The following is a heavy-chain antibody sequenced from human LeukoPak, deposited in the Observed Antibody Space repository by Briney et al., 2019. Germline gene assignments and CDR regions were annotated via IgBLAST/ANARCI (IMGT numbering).Heavy chain of an antibody. CDR3: ARALSPTRYGMDV. CDR2: MNPNSGNT. J-gene: IGHJ6*02. D-gene: IGHD2-2*01. Sequence: ASVKVSCKASGYTFSSYDVNWVRQATGQGLEWMGWMNPNSGNTGYAQEFQGRVTMTRNTSISTVYMEVSGLRSEDTAVYYCARALSPTRYGMDVWGQGTTVTASS. CDR1: GYTFSSYD. V-gene: IGHV1-8*01.